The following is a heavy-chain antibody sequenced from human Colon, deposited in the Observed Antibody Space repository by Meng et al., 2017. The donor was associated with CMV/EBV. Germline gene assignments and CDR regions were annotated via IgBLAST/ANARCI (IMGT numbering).Heavy chain of an antibody. Sequence: SQTLSLTCAISGDKVSSNSATWNWIRQSPSRGPEWLARTYLRSKWYIAYADSVRSRINITTDTAKNQVSLQLSSVTPEDTAVYYCVRGSSGWGNWFDSWGQGTLVTVSS. CDR2: TYLRSKWYI. V-gene: IGHV6-1*01. CDR1: GDKVSSNSAT. D-gene: IGHD6-19*01. CDR3: VRGSSGWGNWFDS. J-gene: IGHJ5*01.